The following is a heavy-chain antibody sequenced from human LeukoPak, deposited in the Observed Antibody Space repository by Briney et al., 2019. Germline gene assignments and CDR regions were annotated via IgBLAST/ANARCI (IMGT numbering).Heavy chain of an antibody. V-gene: IGHV4-59*01. D-gene: IGHD6-19*01. CDR2: IYYSGST. CDR3: ARDQSEAVAGTGWFDP. CDR1: GGSISSYY. J-gene: IGHJ5*02. Sequence: SETLSLTCTVSGGSISSYYWSWIRQPPGKGLEWIGYIYYSGSTNYNPSLKSRVTISVDTFKNQFSLKLSSVTAADTAVYYCARDQSEAVAGTGWFDPWGQGTLVTVSS.